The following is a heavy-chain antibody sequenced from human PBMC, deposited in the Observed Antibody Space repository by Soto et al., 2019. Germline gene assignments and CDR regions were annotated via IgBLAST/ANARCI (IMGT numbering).Heavy chain of an antibody. CDR1: GYTFTSYG. CDR3: ARDDFRDSTGIFDY. V-gene: IGHV1-18*01. D-gene: IGHD2-2*01. J-gene: IGHJ4*02. CDR2: ISAYNGNK. Sequence: ASVKVSCKASGYTFTSYGISWVRQAPGQGLEWMGWISAYNGNKKYAQKHQSRENMNTDTSTNTTYIELRKLRSDNTTVYYCARDDFRDSTGIFDYWGQGTLVTVSS.